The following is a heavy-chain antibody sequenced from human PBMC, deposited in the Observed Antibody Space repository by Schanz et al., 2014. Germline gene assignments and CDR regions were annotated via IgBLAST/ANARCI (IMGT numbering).Heavy chain of an antibody. Sequence: QVQLVQSGSELKKPGASVKVSCKASGYTFAMYDMNWVRQAPGQGLEWMGWINTNTANPTYAQGFTGRFVYTLDAXVTTAYLEISRLKADDTAVYYCARGYSGYSHFDYWGQGALVTVSS. D-gene: IGHD5-12*01. CDR2: INTNTANP. J-gene: IGHJ4*02. CDR1: GYTFAMYD. V-gene: IGHV7-4-1*02. CDR3: ARGYSGYSHFDY.